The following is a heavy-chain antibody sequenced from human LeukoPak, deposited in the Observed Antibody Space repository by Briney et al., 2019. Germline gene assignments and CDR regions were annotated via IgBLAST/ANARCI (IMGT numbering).Heavy chain of an antibody. D-gene: IGHD6-19*01. V-gene: IGHV3-48*04. J-gene: IGHJ4*02. CDR1: GFILSQYG. CDR3: ARVRHSSGWYNYFDY. Sequence: GGSLRLSCAASGFILSQYGFNWVRQAPGKGLEWVSHIRYTSETFYADSVKGRFTISRDNAKNSLYLQMNSLRAEDTAVYYCARVRHSSGWYNYFDYWGQGTLVTVSS. CDR2: IRYTSET.